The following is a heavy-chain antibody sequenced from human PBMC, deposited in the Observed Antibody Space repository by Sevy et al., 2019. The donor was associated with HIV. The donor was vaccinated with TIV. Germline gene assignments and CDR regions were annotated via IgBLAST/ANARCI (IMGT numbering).Heavy chain of an antibody. CDR2: IDGSCGNL. CDR3: AKRGTYYGRPFDC. D-gene: IGHD1-26*01. CDR1: EVTFYNYT. V-gene: IGHV3-23*01. Sequence: GGSLRLSCAASEVTFYNYTMTWVRQAPGKGLEWVSVIDGSCGNLYYADSVKGRFTISRDNSKNTLYLQMNSLRVDDTATYYCAKRGTYYGRPFDCWGQGTLVTVSS. J-gene: IGHJ4*02.